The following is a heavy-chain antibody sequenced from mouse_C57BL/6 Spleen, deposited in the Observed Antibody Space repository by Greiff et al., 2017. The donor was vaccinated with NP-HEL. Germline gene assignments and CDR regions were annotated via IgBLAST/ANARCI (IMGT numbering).Heavy chain of an antibody. CDR3: ARLGSSWWYFDV. Sequence: QVQLKQSGAELVRPGASVKLSCKASGYTFTDYYINWVKQRPGQGLEWIARIYPGSGNTYYNEKFKGKATLTAEKSSSTAYMQLSSLTSEDSAVYFCARLGSSWWYFDVWGTGTTVTVSS. J-gene: IGHJ1*03. CDR1: GYTFTDYY. CDR2: IYPGSGNT. D-gene: IGHD1-1*01. V-gene: IGHV1-76*01.